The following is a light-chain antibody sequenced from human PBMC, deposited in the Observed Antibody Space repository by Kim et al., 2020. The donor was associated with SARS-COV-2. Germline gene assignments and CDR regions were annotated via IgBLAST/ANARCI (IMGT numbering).Light chain of an antibody. V-gene: IGLV2-14*03. CDR1: SSDIGGYNY. CDR2: DVS. J-gene: IGLJ2*01. Sequence: QSITISCTGTSSDIGGYNYVFWYQQHPGRAPQLIIFDVSNRPSGVSTRFSGSKSGNTASLTISGLQAEDEAHYYCSSYTFSSTIVFGGGTQLTVL. CDR3: SSYTFSSTIV.